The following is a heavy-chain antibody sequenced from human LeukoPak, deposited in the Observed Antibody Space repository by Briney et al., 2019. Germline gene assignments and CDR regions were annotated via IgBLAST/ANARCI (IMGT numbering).Heavy chain of an antibody. CDR3: ARDLTTVVTGGY. CDR1: GFNFSSYS. D-gene: IGHD4-23*01. CDR2: ISSSSSYI. J-gene: IGHJ4*02. V-gene: IGHV3-21*01. Sequence: GGSLRLSCAASGFNFSSYSMNWVRQAPGKGLEWVSSISSSSSYIYYADSVKGRFTISRDNAKNSLYLQMNSLRAEDTAVYYCARDLTTVVTGGYWGQGTLVTVSS.